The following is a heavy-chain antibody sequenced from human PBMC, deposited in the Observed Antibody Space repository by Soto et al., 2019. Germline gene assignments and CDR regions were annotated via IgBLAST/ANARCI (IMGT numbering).Heavy chain of an antibody. CDR1: GFTFSGYA. Sequence: EVQLVESGGGWVQPGGSLRLSCAASGFTFSGYAMNWVRQAPGKGLEWVSYMSSRGTPVYYEDSVKGRFTISRDNAKNSLYLQMNSLRADDTAVYYCVSSGPMRSSPMRVEPYFALWGQGTLGTVSS. D-gene: IGHD3-22*01. CDR3: VSSGPMRSSPMRVEPYFAL. V-gene: IGHV3-48*03. J-gene: IGHJ4*02. CDR2: MSSRGTPV.